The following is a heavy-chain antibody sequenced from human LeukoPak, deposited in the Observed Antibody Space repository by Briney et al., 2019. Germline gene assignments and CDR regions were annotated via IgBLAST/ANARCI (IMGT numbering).Heavy chain of an antibody. CDR2: IYYSGST. V-gene: IGHV4-39*07. CDR1: GDSISSSSYY. CDR3: AREYSSGWYGSPLFY. Sequence: PSETLSLTCTVSGDSISSSSYYCGWIRQPPGKGLEWIGSIYYSGSTYYNPSLKSRVTISVDTSKSQFSLKLNSVTAADTAVYYCAREYSSGWYGSPLFYWGQGTLVTVSS. J-gene: IGHJ4*02. D-gene: IGHD6-19*01.